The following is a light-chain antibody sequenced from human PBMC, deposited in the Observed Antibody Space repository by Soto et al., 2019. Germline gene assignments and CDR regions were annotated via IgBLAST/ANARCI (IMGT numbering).Light chain of an antibody. J-gene: IGKJ1*01. CDR2: EVS. CDR1: QSISGW. CDR3: QQYNCWWT. Sequence: DIQMTQYPSTLSASVGDRVTITCRASQSISGWLAWYQQKPDKAPKVLIYEVSNLESGVPSTFSGSGFGTEFTLTTSNLQADDFATYYCQQYNCWWTFGQRTKVE. V-gene: IGKV1-5*01.